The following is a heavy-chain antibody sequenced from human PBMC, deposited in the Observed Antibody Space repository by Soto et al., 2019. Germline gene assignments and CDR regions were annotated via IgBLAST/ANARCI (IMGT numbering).Heavy chain of an antibody. D-gene: IGHD3-10*01. CDR1: GGTFSSYA. Sequence: QVQLVQSGAEVKKPGSSVKVSCKASGGTFSSYAISWVRQAPGQGLEWMGGIIPIFGTASYAQKFQGRVTITADESTSTAYMELSSLRSEDTAVYYCARLWITMVRGPFDYWGQGTLVTVSS. CDR2: IIPIFGTA. CDR3: ARLWITMVRGPFDY. V-gene: IGHV1-69*01. J-gene: IGHJ4*02.